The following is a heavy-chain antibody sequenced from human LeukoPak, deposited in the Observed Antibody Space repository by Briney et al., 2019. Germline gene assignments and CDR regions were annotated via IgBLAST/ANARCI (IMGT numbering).Heavy chain of an antibody. CDR3: ARRAYGDYGRWYYDL. D-gene: IGHD4-17*01. V-gene: IGHV3-23*01. CDR2: ISGSGGST. Sequence: GGSLRLSCAASGFTFSSYAMSWVRQAPGKGLEWVSAISGSGGSTYYADSVEGRFTISRDNSKNTLYLQMNSLRVGDTAVYYCARRAYGDYGRWYYDLWGRGTLVTVSS. J-gene: IGHJ2*01. CDR1: GFTFSSYA.